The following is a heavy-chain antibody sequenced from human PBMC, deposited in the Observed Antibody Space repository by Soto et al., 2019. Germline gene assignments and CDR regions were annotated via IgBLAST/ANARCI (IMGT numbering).Heavy chain of an antibody. Sequence: QVQLVQSGAEVKKPGSSVKVSCKASGGTFTTSAISCVRQAPGQGLEWMGGTIPIFSTAEYAQKFQSRVTITADESTTTAYLELSSLRSEDTAVYYCARDRPRENYGGKYYYEMDVWGQGPTVTVSS. V-gene: IGHV1-69*12. D-gene: IGHD4-17*01. CDR1: GGTFTTSA. J-gene: IGHJ6*02. CDR2: TIPIFSTA. CDR3: ARDRPRENYGGKYYYEMDV.